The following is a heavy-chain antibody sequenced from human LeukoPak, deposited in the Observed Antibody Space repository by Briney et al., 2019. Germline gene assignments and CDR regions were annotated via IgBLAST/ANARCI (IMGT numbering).Heavy chain of an antibody. CDR2: ISAYNGNT. V-gene: IGHV1-18*04. D-gene: IGHD6-6*01. CDR3: ARAMTGSIANKDY. J-gene: IGHJ4*02. CDR1: GYTFISYG. Sequence: ASVKDSCKASGYTFISYGISWVRQAPGQGLEWLGRISAYNGNTNYAQKFQGRLTMTTDTSTSTAYMELRSLRSDDTAVYYCARAMTGSIANKDYWGQGTLVTVSS.